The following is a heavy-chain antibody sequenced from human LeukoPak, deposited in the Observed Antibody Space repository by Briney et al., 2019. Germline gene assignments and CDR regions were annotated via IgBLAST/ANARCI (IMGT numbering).Heavy chain of an antibody. CDR3: ARVPPPDVVVGSHYYYMDV. Sequence: GASVKVSCKASGYTFTSYGISWVRQAPGQGLEWRGWISAYNGNTNYAQKLQGRVTMTTDTSTSTAYMELRSLRSDDTAVYYCARVPPPDVVVGSHYYYMDVWGKGTTVTVSS. J-gene: IGHJ6*03. CDR2: ISAYNGNT. D-gene: IGHD2-21*01. CDR1: GYTFTSYG. V-gene: IGHV1-18*01.